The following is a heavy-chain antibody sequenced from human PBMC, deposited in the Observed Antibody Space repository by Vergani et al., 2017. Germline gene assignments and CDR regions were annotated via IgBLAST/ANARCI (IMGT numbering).Heavy chain of an antibody. Sequence: QVQLVESGGGVVQPGRSLRLSCAASGFTFSSYGMHWVRQAPGKGLEWVAVISYDGSNKYYADSVKGRFTISRDNSKNTLYLQMNSLKTEDTAVYYCTSHPRTDAFDIWGQGTMVTVSS. CDR3: TSHPRTDAFDI. CDR1: GFTFSSYG. J-gene: IGHJ3*02. D-gene: IGHD1-14*01. V-gene: IGHV3-30*03. CDR2: ISYDGSNK.